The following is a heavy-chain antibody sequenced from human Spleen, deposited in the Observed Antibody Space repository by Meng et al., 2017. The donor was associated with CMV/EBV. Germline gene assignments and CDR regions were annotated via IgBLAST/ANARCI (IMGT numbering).Heavy chain of an antibody. CDR3: ARGRSRISPLGYCSSTSCSTPYYYYYGMDV. J-gene: IGHJ6*02. D-gene: IGHD2-2*01. CDR2: INHSGST. V-gene: IGHV4-34*01. Sequence: PPGKGLEWIGEINHSGSTNYTPSLKSRVTISVDTSKNQFSLKLSSVTAADTAVYYCARGRSRISPLGYCSSTSCSTPYYYYYGMDVWGQGTLVTVSS.